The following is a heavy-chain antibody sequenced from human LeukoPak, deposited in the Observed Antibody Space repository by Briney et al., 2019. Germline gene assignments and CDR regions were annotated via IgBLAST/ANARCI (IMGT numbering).Heavy chain of an antibody. J-gene: IGHJ6*02. V-gene: IGHV4-34*01. CDR3: ARGPEWDAHDHYLLDV. CDR2: INHSGRT. CDR1: GGSLSDYY. D-gene: IGHD1-26*01. Sequence: PSETLSLTCAAYGGSLSDYYWSWIRQPPGEGLEWVGEINHSGRTNYNPSLKSRVTISADTSKNQFSLRLRSVTAADTAVYFCARGPEWDAHDHYLLDVWGQGTTVTVSS.